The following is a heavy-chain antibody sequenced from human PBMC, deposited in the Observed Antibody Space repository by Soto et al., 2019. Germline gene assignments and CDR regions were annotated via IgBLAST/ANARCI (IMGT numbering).Heavy chain of an antibody. D-gene: IGHD3-22*01. V-gene: IGHV1-24*01. Sequence: GASVKVSCKVSGYTLTELSMHWVRQAPGKGLEWMGGLDPEDGETIYAQKFQGRVTMTEDTSTDTAYMELSSLRSEDTAVYYCATDLPGYYGFFYYFDYWGQGTLVTVSS. CDR2: LDPEDGET. CDR1: GYTLTELS. J-gene: IGHJ4*02. CDR3: ATDLPGYYGFFYYFDY.